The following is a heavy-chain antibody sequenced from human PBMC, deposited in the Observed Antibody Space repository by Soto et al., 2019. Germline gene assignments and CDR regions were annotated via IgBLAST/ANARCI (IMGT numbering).Heavy chain of an antibody. CDR2: IYSGGST. D-gene: IGHD3-3*01. CDR3: ARHWSPHI. J-gene: IGHJ3*02. Sequence: LSLTCAASGFTVSSNYMSWVRQAPGKGLEWVSVIYSGGSTYYADSVKGRFTISRDNSKNTLYLQMNSLRAEDTAVYYCARHWSPHIWGQGTMVTVSS. V-gene: IGHV3-66*04. CDR1: GFTVSSNY.